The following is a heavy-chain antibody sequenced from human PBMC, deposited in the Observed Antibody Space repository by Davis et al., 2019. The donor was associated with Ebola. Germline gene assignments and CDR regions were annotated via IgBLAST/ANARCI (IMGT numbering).Heavy chain of an antibody. CDR1: GGSISSYY. CDR3: AREHDYGDSEYFDY. Sequence: PSETLSLTCTVSGGSISSYYWSWIRQPPGKGLEWIGYIYYSGSTNYNPSLKSRVTISVDTSKNQFSLKLSSVTAADTAVNYCAREHDYGDSEYFDYWGQGTLVTVSS. V-gene: IGHV4-59*01. D-gene: IGHD4-17*01. J-gene: IGHJ4*02. CDR2: IYYSGST.